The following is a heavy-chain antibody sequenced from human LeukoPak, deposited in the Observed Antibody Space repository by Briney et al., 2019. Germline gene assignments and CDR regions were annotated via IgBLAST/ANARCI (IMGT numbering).Heavy chain of an antibody. D-gene: IGHD6-19*01. CDR1: GFNFRDHW. CDR2: IKNDGSET. CDR3: VKNDGWFHLAQ. J-gene: IGHJ4*02. Sequence: GGSLRLSCAVSGFNFRDHWMDWVRQAPGKGLEWVGHIKNDGSETYYLDSLKGRFSISRDNTNNALYLQMNSLRAEDTAVYYCVKNDGWFHLAQWGQGTLVTVSS. V-gene: IGHV3-7*03.